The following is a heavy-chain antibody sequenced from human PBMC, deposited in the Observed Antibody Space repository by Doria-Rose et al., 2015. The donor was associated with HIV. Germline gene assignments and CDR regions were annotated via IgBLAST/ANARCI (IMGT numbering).Heavy chain of an antibody. D-gene: IGHD6-13*01. CDR1: GVSLSSPGVG. J-gene: IGHJ4*02. Sequence: SGPVLVKPTETLTLTCTVSGVSLSSPGVGVSWIRQPPGKDLEWLANIFSDDERSYRTSLKSRLTISRCTSKSQVVLTMTDMDPVDTATYYCARIKSSRWYHKYYFDFWGQGTLVIVSA. CDR2: IFSDDER. CDR3: ARIKSSRWYHKYYFDF. V-gene: IGHV2-26*01.